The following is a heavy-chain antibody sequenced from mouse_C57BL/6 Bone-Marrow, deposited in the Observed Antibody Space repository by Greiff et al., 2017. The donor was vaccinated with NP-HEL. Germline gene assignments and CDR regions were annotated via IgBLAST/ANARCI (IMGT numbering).Heavy chain of an antibody. V-gene: IGHV1-74*01. Sequence: KQRPGQGLEWIGRIHPSDSDTNYNQKFKGKATLTVDKSSSTAYMQLSSLTSEDSAVYYCAISGRLFDYWGQGTTLTVSS. J-gene: IGHJ2*01. CDR2: IHPSDSDT. CDR3: AISGRLFDY. D-gene: IGHD2-12*01.